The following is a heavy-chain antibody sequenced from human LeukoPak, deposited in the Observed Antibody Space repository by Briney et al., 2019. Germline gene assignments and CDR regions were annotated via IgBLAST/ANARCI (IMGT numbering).Heavy chain of an antibody. CDR2: VSQDGSEK. CDR3: AREGSSGFYPH. CDR1: GFTFSTYP. D-gene: IGHD3-22*01. J-gene: IGHJ4*02. Sequence: GGSLRLSCAASGFTFSTYPMHWVRQGPAKGLEWVAVVSQDGSEKRYADPVKGRITISRDNSRNTLFLQMDSLRAEDTAFYYCAREGSSGFYPHWGQGILVTVSS. V-gene: IGHV3-30-3*01.